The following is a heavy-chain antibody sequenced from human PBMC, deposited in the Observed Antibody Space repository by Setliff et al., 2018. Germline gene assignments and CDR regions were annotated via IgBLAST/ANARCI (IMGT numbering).Heavy chain of an antibody. D-gene: IGHD1-1*01. CDR3: ARTGTYRYFDS. Sequence: PSETLSLTCTVSGGSISSSSYYWSWIRQPAGKGLQWIGRINTSGSTKYNPSLKSRVTMSVDTSKNQFSLKLRSVTAADTAVYYCARTGTYRYFDSWGQGTLVTVSS. V-gene: IGHV4-61*02. CDR1: GGSISSSSYY. CDR2: INTSGST. J-gene: IGHJ4*02.